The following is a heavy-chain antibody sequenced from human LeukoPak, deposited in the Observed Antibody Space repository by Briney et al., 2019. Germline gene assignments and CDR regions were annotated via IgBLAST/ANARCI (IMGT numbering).Heavy chain of an antibody. J-gene: IGHJ4*02. V-gene: IGHV4-39*01. D-gene: IGHD1-26*01. CDR1: GGSISSSSYY. Sequence: SETLSLTCTVSGGSISSSSYYWGWIRQPPGKGLEWIGSIYYSGSTYYNPSLKSRVTISVDTSKNQFSLKLSSVTAADTAVYYCARGGSYGGDYFDYWGQGTLVTVSS. CDR2: IYYSGST. CDR3: ARGGSYGGDYFDY.